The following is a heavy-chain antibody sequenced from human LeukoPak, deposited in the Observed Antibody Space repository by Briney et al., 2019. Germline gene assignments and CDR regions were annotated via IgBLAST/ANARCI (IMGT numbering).Heavy chain of an antibody. CDR3: ARDRAPDYYDSSGYYPLDY. CDR2: ISAYNGNT. CDR1: GYTFTSYG. J-gene: IGHJ4*02. Sequence: GASVKVSCKASGYTFTSYGISWVRQAPGQGLEWMGRISAYNGNTNYAQKLQGRVTMTTDTSTSTAYMELRSLRSDDTAVYYCARDRAPDYYDSSGYYPLDYWGQGTLVTVSS. D-gene: IGHD3-22*01. V-gene: IGHV1-18*01.